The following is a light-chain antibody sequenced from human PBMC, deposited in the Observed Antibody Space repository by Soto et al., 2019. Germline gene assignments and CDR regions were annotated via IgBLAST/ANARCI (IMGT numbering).Light chain of an antibody. V-gene: IGLV1-40*01. Sequence: QSVLTQPPSVSGAPGQRVTISFSGSSSNIGAGYDVNWYRQLPGTAPKLLIYGNSDRPSGVPDRFSGSKSGTSASLAITGLQAEDEADYFCQSYDRSLRTYVFGTGTKLTVL. CDR2: GNS. CDR3: QSYDRSLRTYV. J-gene: IGLJ1*01. CDR1: SSNIGAGYD.